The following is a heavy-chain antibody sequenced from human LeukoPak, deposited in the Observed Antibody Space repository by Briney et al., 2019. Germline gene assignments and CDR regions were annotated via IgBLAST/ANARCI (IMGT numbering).Heavy chain of an antibody. D-gene: IGHD6-13*01. CDR1: GFTFSSYA. V-gene: IGHV3-23*01. CDR3: AKDRWSSS. CDR2: ISGSGGST. Sequence: GGSLRLSCAPSGFTFSSYAMSWVRQAPGKGLEWVSSISGSGGSTYYADSGNGPYTTSRDNSKNPLYLHMNSLRAEDTAVYHCAKDRWSSSWRQRTLVTVSS. J-gene: IGHJ4*02.